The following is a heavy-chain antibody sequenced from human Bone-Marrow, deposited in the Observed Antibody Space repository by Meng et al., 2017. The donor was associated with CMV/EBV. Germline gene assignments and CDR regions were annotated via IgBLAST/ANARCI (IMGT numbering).Heavy chain of an antibody. D-gene: IGHD3-10*01. CDR2: VYYSWSI. Sequence: SETLSLTCTVSGGSINSYYWNWIRQPPGKGLEWIGYVYYSWSINYNPSLKSRVSISLDTSKNQFSLKLSSVTAADTAVYYCARGRTYYGFYYYYGMDVCGQGTTVTVSS. V-gene: IGHV4-59*12. J-gene: IGHJ6*02. CDR3: ARGRTYYGFYYYYGMDV. CDR1: GGSINSYY.